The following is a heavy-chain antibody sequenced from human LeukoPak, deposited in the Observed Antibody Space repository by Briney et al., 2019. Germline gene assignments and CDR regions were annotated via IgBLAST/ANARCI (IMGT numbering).Heavy chain of an antibody. Sequence: PGGSLRLSCAASVVTFSTYAMSWVRQAPGKGLEWVSAINDRGGSTYYADSVKGRFTISRDNAKNSLYLQMNSLRAEDTAVYYCARDHIDFYDIVSGYHDYWGQGALVTVSS. CDR2: INDRGGST. CDR3: ARDHIDFYDIVSGYHDY. D-gene: IGHD3-9*01. V-gene: IGHV3-23*01. J-gene: IGHJ4*02. CDR1: VVTFSTYA.